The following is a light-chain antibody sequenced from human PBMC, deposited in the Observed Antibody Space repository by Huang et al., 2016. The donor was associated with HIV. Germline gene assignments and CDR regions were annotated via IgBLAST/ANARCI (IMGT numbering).Light chain of an antibody. Sequence: IVLTQSPATLSLSPGERAILSCRASQNVRTYLAWYQQKPGQAPRLLIHDTSKRANGIPSRFSGSGSGTDFTLTITSLQSEDFAIYYCQQYNSWPETFGQGTKVEIK. CDR1: QNVRTY. V-gene: IGKV3-11*01. J-gene: IGKJ1*01. CDR2: DTS. CDR3: QQYNSWPET.